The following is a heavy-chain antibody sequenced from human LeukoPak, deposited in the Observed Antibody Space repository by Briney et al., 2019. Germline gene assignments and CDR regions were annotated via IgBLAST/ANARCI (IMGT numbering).Heavy chain of an antibody. D-gene: IGHD3-22*01. V-gene: IGHV3-23*01. J-gene: IGHJ4*02. CDR2: ISGSGGST. CDR3: AKSVPPNYYDSSGYYLAIDC. Sequence: GGSLRLSCAASGFTFSSYWMHWVRQAPGKGLVWVSAISGSGGSTYYADSVKGRFTISRDNSKNTLYLQMNSLRAEDTAVYYCAKSVPPNYYDSSGYYLAIDCWGQGTLVTVSS. CDR1: GFTFSSYW.